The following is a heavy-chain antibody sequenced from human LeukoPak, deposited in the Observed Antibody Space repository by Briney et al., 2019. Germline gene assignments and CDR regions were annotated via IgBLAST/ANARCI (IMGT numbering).Heavy chain of an antibody. CDR2: IKQDGSEK. D-gene: IGHD6-19*01. Sequence: PGGSLRLSSAASGFTFSSYWMSWVRQAPGKGLEWVANIKQDGSEKYYVDSVKGRFTISRDNAQNSLHLQMNSLRAEDTAVYYCARLSSGWYGDFDYWGQGTLVTVSS. CDR1: GFTFSSYW. CDR3: ARLSSGWYGDFDY. V-gene: IGHV3-7*03. J-gene: IGHJ4*02.